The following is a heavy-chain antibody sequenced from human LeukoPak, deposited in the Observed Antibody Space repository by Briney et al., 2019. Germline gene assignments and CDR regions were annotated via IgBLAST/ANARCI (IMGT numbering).Heavy chain of an antibody. J-gene: IGHJ4*02. CDR1: GYTLTELS. Sequence: ASVKVSCKVSGYTLTELSMHWVRQAPGKGLAWMGGFDPEDGETIYAQKFQGRVTMTEDTSTDTAYMKLSSLRSEDTAVYYCATQGYKKRRDGYNVDYWGQGTLVTVSS. D-gene: IGHD5-24*01. CDR2: FDPEDGET. CDR3: ATQGYKKRRDGYNVDY. V-gene: IGHV1-24*01.